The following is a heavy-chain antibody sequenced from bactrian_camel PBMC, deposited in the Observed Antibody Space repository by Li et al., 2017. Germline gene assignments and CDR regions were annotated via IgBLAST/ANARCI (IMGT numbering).Heavy chain of an antibody. D-gene: IGHD4*01. V-gene: IGHV3S25*01. CDR3: ATATSGYYSDYGYNY. J-gene: IGHJ4*01. CDR2: INSGGGTT. Sequence: QLVESGGGLVQPGGSLRLSCAASGFTFSSYWMYWVRQAPGKGLEWVSAINSGGGTTYYADSVKGRFTISRDNAKNTVYPQMNSLETEDTAVYYCATATSGYYSDYGYNYWGQGTQVTVS. CDR1: GFTFSSYW.